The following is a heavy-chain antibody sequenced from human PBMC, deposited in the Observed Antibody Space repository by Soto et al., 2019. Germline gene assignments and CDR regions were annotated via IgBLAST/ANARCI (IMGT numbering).Heavy chain of an antibody. CDR1: GDSMATGGHY. CDR3: ARDKDLQPTVWGF. J-gene: IGHJ4*02. CDR2: VYYSGAT. D-gene: IGHD3-16*01. V-gene: IGHV4-31*03. Sequence: PSETLSLTSTVSGDSMATGGHYYNWIRQVPGKGLEWIGYVYYSGATHYTPSLRARATISRDTSKNQFSLRLISVTAADTALYYCARDKDLQPTVWGFWGQGIQVTVSS.